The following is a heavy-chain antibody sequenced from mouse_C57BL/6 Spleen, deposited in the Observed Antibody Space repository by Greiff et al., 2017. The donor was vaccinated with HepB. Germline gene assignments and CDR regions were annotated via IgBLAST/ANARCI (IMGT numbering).Heavy chain of an antibody. CDR2: IHPNSGST. D-gene: IGHD2-5*01. J-gene: IGHJ4*01. V-gene: IGHV1-64*01. Sequence: QVQLQQPGAELVKPGASVKLSCKASGYTFTSYWMHWVKQRPGQGLEWIGMIHPNSGSTNYNEKFKSKATLTVDKSSSTAYMQLSSLTSEDSAVYYCAREAYYSNYDYAMDYWGQGTSVTVSS. CDR3: AREAYYSNYDYAMDY. CDR1: GYTFTSYW.